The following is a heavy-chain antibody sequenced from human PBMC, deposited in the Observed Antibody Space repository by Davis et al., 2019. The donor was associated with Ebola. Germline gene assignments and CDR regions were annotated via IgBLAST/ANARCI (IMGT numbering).Heavy chain of an antibody. V-gene: IGHV3-33*08. CDR3: ATTPQYSSGQNKPFDY. J-gene: IGHJ4*02. D-gene: IGHD6-19*01. Sequence: GGSLRLSCAASGFTFSSYWMHWVRQAPGKGLQWVAVIWDDGSNKYYADSVKGRFTISRDNSKNTLYLQMNSLRAEDTAVYYCATTPQYSSGQNKPFDYWGQGTLVTVSS. CDR1: GFTFSSYW. CDR2: IWDDGSNK.